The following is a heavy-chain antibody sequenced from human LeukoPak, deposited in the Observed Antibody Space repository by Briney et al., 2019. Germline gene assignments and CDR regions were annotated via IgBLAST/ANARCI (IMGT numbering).Heavy chain of an antibody. Sequence: GGSLRLSCEASGFTLSTYWMNWVRQVPGKGLDWVANINPDGSGKRYVDSVKGRFTIARDSADNSLSLQTNSLRAEDTAVYYCASWGAGGNSWGQGTLVTVSS. CDR1: GFTLSTYW. V-gene: IGHV3-7*01. CDR3: ASWGAGGNS. CDR2: INPDGSGK. D-gene: IGHD3-16*01. J-gene: IGHJ4*02.